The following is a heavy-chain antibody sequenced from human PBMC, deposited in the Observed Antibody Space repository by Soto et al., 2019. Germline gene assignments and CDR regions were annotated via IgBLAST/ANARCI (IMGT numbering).Heavy chain of an antibody. CDR2: MSGSGGSA. D-gene: IGHD3-3*01. CDR1: GFTFSSYA. V-gene: IGHV3-23*01. J-gene: IGHJ4*02. CDR3: AKGPIFGVENIYDY. Sequence: GGSLRLSCAASGFTFSSYAMSWVRQAPGKGLEWVSGMSGSGGSAYYTDSGKGRFTISRDNSKKTLYLQMNSLRAEDTALYYCAKGPIFGVENIYDYWGQGTLVTVS.